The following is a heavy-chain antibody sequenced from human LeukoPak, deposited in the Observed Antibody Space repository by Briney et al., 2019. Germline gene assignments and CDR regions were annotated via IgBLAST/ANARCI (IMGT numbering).Heavy chain of an antibody. D-gene: IGHD3-3*01. CDR1: GGSISSSDSY. CDR2: MYYSGST. J-gene: IGHJ6*03. V-gene: IGHV4-39*01. Sequence: SETLSLTCTVSGGSISSSDSYWGWIRQPPGKGLEWIASMYYSGSTYYNPSLKSRVTISLDTSKNQFSLKLSSVTAADTAVYYCARLIYDFWSGYMDVWGKGTTVTVSS. CDR3: ARLIYDFWSGYMDV.